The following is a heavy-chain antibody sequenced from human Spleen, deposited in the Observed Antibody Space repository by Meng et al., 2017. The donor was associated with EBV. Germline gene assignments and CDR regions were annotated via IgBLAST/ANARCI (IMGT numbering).Heavy chain of an antibody. V-gene: IGHV2-5*02. D-gene: IGHD6-6*01. CDR2: IYWDDDT. CDR3: AHIIVARPFDS. CDR1: GFSLSTRGVG. Sequence: QMPLKESGPTLGKPTQTLTLACTFSGFSLSTRGVGVGWIRQPPGKALEWLALIYWDDDTRYSPSLKSRLTITKDTSKNQVVLTMTNMDPVDTATYYCAHIIVARPFDSWGQGTLVTVSS. J-gene: IGHJ4*02.